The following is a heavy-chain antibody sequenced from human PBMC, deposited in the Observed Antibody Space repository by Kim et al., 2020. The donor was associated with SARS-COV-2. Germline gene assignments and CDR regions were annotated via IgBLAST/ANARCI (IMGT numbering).Heavy chain of an antibody. V-gene: IGHV4-31*03. CDR1: GGSISSGGYY. J-gene: IGHJ4*02. Sequence: SETLSLTCTVSGGSISSGGYYWSWIRQHPGKGLEWIGYIYYSGSTYYNPSLKSRVTISVDTSKNQFSLKLSSVTAADTAVDYCASYYDSSGYYFGGGYWGQGTLVTVSS. CDR2: IYYSGST. D-gene: IGHD3-22*01. CDR3: ASYYDSSGYYFGGGY.